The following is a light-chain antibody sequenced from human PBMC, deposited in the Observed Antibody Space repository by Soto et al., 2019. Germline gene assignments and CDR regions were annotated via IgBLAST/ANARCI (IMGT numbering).Light chain of an antibody. J-gene: IGLJ1*01. CDR3: SSYAGSTTYV. CDR1: SNDVGTYNL. V-gene: IGLV2-23*01. Sequence: QDARTQPASVSGSPGQSIALSCTGTSNDVGTYNLVSWYQQHPGKAPKLIIFEGFKRPSGVSNRFSGSKSGNTASLTISGLQAEDEADYYCSSYAGSTTYVFGTGTKVTVL. CDR2: EGF.